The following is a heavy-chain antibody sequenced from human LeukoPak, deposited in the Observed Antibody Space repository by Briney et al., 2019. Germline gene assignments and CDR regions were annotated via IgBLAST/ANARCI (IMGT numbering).Heavy chain of an antibody. J-gene: IGHJ5*02. CDR3: ARMSSGYYWDWFDP. CDR2: IYYSGST. CDR1: GGSISSSSYY. Sequence: SETLSLTCTVSGGSISSSSYYWGWIRQPPGKGLEWIGSIYYSGSTYYNPSLKSRVTISVDRSKNQFSLKLSSVTAADTAVYYCARMSSGYYWDWFDPWGQGTLVTVSS. V-gene: IGHV4-39*07. D-gene: IGHD3-22*01.